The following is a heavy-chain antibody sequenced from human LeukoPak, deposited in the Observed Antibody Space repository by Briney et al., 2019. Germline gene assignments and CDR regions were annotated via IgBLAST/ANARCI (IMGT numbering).Heavy chain of an antibody. CDR1: GFTFSSYA. Sequence: GGSLRLSCAASGFTFSSYAMSWVRQAPGKGLEWVSAISGSGGSTYYADSVKGRFTISRDNSKNTLYLQMNSLRAEDTAVYYCAKDSCTNGVCFVHFDYWGQGTLVTVSS. V-gene: IGHV3-23*01. J-gene: IGHJ4*02. D-gene: IGHD2-8*01. CDR2: ISGSGGST. CDR3: AKDSCTNGVCFVHFDY.